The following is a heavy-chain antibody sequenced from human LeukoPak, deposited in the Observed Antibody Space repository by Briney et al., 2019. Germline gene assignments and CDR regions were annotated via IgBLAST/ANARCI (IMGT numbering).Heavy chain of an antibody. J-gene: IGHJ6*03. CDR3: ARDATTVVTPGYMDV. D-gene: IGHD4-23*01. Sequence: SETLSLTCTVSGGSISSYYWSWIRQPAGKGLEWIGRIYTSGSTNYNPSLKSRVTMSVDTSKNQFSLNLSSVTAADTAVYYCARDATTVVTPGYMDVWGKGTTVTVSS. V-gene: IGHV4-4*07. CDR1: GGSISSYY. CDR2: IYTSGST.